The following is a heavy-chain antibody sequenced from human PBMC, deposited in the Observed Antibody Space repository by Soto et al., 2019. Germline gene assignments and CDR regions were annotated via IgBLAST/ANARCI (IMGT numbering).Heavy chain of an antibody. D-gene: IGHD1-26*01. V-gene: IGHV4-39*01. CDR2: IYYSGST. CDR3: AAPPTYSGGDWVDP. Sequence: QLQLQESGPGLVKPSETLSLTCTVSGASISSTTYFWGWIRQPPGKGLEWIGSIYYSGSTYYNPSLRGRVPKAVDTSKNQFSLSRSSVTAPDAAVYYWAAPPTYSGGDWVDPGAQGTLVTVSS. CDR1: GASISSTTYF. J-gene: IGHJ5*02.